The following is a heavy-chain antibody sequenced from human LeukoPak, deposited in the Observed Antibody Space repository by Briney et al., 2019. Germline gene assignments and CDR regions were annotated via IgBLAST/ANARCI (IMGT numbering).Heavy chain of an antibody. D-gene: IGHD4-17*01. CDR3: ARRGVTTTDDSDNWFDP. CDR2: IYPGDSDT. J-gene: IGHJ5*02. CDR1: GYSFTSYW. Sequence: GESLKISCKGSGYSFTSYWIGWVRQMPGKGLEWMGIIYPGDSDTRYSPSFQGQVTISADKSISTAYLQWSSLKASDTAMYYCARRGVTTTDDSDNWFDPWGQGTLVTVSS. V-gene: IGHV5-51*01.